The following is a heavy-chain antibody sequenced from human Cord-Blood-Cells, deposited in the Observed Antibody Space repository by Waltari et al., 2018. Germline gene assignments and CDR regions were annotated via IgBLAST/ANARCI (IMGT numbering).Heavy chain of an antibody. Sequence: EVQLVESGGGLVQPGGSLRLSCAASGFTFSSYDMHWVRQVTGKGLEWLSAICTAVDTYYPGSVKGRFTIARENAKNSFYLQINSLTAGDTAVYYCSRGAVVPDAIGFCAFDIWGQGAMVTVSS. D-gene: IGHD2-2*01. J-gene: IGHJ3*02. V-gene: IGHV3-13*01. CDR3: SRGAVVPDAIGFCAFDI. CDR2: ICTAVDT. CDR1: GFTFSSYD.